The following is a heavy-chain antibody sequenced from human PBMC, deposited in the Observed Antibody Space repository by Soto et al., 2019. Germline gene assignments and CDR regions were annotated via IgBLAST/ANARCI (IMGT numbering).Heavy chain of an antibody. CDR1: GGSFSVYY. V-gene: IGHV4-34*01. CDR2: INHSGST. Sequence: SETMSLTCAVYGGSFSVYYWSWIRHPPGKGLEWIGEINHSGSTNYNPSLKSRVTISVDTSKNQFSLKLSSVTAADTAVYYCARAPFNSGWYYFDYWGQGTLVTVSS. J-gene: IGHJ4*02. CDR3: ARAPFNSGWYYFDY. D-gene: IGHD6-19*01.